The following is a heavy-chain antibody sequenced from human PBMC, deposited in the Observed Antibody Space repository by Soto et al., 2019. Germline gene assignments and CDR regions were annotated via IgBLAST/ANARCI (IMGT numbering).Heavy chain of an antibody. J-gene: IGHJ5*02. CDR3: ARDTGFYEGYNWFDP. D-gene: IGHD3-16*01. V-gene: IGHV4-31*03. Sequence: QVQLQESGPGLLKPSQTLSLTCTVSGGSISGAAYYWSWIRHLPGKGLEWIGNICYTGTTYYRPSLESRVTISLDTSKNQFSLKLTSVTAADTAVYYCARDTGFYEGYNWFDPWGQGTLVTVSS. CDR1: GGSISGAAYY. CDR2: ICYTGTT.